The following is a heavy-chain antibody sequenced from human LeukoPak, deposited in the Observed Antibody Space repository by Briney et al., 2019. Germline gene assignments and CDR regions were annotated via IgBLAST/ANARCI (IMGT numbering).Heavy chain of an antibody. D-gene: IGHD2-15*01. Sequence: PPGRSLRLSCAASGFTFSSYGMHWVRQAPGKGLEWVAVIWYDGSNKYYADSVKGRFTISRDNSKNTLYLQMNSLRAEDTAVYYCARDPVVLHPLFDYWGQGTLVTVSS. CDR2: IWYDGSNK. CDR3: ARDPVVLHPLFDY. J-gene: IGHJ4*02. V-gene: IGHV3-33*01. CDR1: GFTFSSYG.